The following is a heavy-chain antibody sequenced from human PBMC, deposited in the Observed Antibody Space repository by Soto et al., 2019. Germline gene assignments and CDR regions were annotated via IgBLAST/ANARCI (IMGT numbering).Heavy chain of an antibody. CDR3: ARDRGKVTGQYFDH. Sequence: PSETLSLTCTVSGGSISSSSYFWGWIRQPPGKGLEWIGSMYYSGSTYYNPSLKSRVTISVDTSKNQFSLKLSSVTAADTAVYYCARDRGKVTGQYFDHWGQGALVTVSS. CDR1: GGSISSSSYF. D-gene: IGHD2-21*02. CDR2: MYYSGST. V-gene: IGHV4-39*02. J-gene: IGHJ4*02.